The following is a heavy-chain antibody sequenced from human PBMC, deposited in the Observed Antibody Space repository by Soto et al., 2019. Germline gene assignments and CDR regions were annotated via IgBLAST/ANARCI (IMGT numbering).Heavy chain of an antibody. Sequence: GGSLRLSWAASGFTFSGYSMNWVRQAPGKGLEWVSSISSSSSYIYSADSVRGRFTISRDNAKNSLYLQMNSLRVEDTAVYYCATDRSSAGWFDPWGQGTLVTDSS. CDR1: GFTFSGYS. J-gene: IGHJ5*02. CDR2: ISSSSSYI. V-gene: IGHV3-21*01. CDR3: ATDRSSAGWFDP. D-gene: IGHD3-10*01.